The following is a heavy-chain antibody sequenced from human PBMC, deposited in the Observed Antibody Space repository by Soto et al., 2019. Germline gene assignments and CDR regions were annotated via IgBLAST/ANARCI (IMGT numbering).Heavy chain of an antibody. CDR1: GYTFTSHG. D-gene: IGHD5-18*01. Sequence: QVHLVQSGAEAKKPGASVKVSCKASGYTFTSHGINWVRQAPGQGLEWMAWISTYSGNTNYAPKLQGRVTVTTDTSTSTAFMELWSLLSDDTVVYYCLRAQFGVHRYGIDYWGQGTLVTVSP. CDR2: ISTYSGNT. CDR3: LRAQFGVHRYGIDY. J-gene: IGHJ4*02. V-gene: IGHV1-18*01.